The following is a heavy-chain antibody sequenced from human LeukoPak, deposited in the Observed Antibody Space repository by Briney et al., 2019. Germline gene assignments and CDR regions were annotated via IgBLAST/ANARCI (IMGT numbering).Heavy chain of an antibody. J-gene: IGHJ4*02. Sequence: GGSLRFSCAASGFTFSSYAMSWVRQAPGKGLEWVSAISASGGNTYDADSEKGRFTIYRDNSKNTLGLQMNRLRAEDTAVYYCAKGHCSSASCYAFDSWGQGTLVTVSS. V-gene: IGHV3-23*01. CDR3: AKGHCSSASCYAFDS. CDR1: GFTFSSYA. CDR2: ISASGGNT. D-gene: IGHD2-2*01.